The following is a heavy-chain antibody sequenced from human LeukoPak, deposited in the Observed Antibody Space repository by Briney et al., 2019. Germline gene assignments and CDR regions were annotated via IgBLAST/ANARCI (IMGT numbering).Heavy chain of an antibody. J-gene: IGHJ4*02. Sequence: SETLSLTCTVSGDSISTRNYYWGWIRQSPGKGLEWIGCSSSSRGTYYNPSLKSRVTIAVDTPRNQFSLQLTSVTAAVTAVYYCARLGLWFRLIDFWGQGSLVTVSS. CDR3: ARLGLWFRLIDF. D-gene: IGHD3-10*01. CDR1: GDSISTRNYY. CDR2: SSSSRGT. V-gene: IGHV4-39*01.